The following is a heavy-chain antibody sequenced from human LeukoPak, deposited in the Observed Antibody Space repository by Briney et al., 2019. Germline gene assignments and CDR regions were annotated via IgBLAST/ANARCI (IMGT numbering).Heavy chain of an antibody. CDR2: IYYSGST. Sequence: PSETLFLTWTVSGGSIRSYYWSWIRQPPGKGLEWIGYIYYSGSTNYNPSLKSRVTISVDTSKNQFSLKLSSVTAADAAVYYCASTPHYYDSSGYPNWYFDLWGRGTLVTVSS. CDR1: GGSIRSYY. J-gene: IGHJ2*01. D-gene: IGHD3-22*01. CDR3: ASTPHYYDSSGYPNWYFDL. V-gene: IGHV4-59*01.